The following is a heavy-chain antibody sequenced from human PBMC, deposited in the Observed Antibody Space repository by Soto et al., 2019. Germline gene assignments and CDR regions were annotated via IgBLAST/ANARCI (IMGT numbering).Heavy chain of an antibody. V-gene: IGHV1-58*01. Sequence: SVKVSCKASGFTFSSSAVQWVRQARGQRLEWIGKIVVGSGNTNYAQKFQERVTITRDMSTSTAYMELSSLRSEDTAFYYCAAFDPGPMGFDPWGQGTLVTAPQ. D-gene: IGHD3-9*01. CDR2: IVVGSGNT. CDR1: GFTFSSSA. J-gene: IGHJ5*02. CDR3: AAFDPGPMGFDP.